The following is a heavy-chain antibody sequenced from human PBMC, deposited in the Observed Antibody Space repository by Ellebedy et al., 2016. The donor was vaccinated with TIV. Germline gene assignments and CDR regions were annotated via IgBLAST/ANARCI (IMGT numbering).Heavy chain of an antibody. J-gene: IGHJ3*01. D-gene: IGHD3-10*01. CDR3: ARDTYYSGSGSYFGDAFDS. Sequence: SETLSLTCGVSDDSISRDKWWTWVRQAPGRALEWMGEIHHTKGTNYNPSLKSRVSMSVDKSKNQFSLNINSVTSADTAVYYCARDTYYSGSGSYFGDAFDSWGQGTMVTVSS. CDR1: DDSISRDKW. CDR2: IHHTKGT. V-gene: IGHV4-4*02.